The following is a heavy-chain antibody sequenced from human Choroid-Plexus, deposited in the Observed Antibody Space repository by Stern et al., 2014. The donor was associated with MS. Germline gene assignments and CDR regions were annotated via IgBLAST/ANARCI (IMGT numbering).Heavy chain of an antibody. D-gene: IGHD2-15*01. Sequence: VQLVESGGGVAQPGRPLILSCAASGFTFSNFGMHWVRQVPGKGLAWVALISYDGSDKYYADSVKGRFTIFRDNSKNTLYMHMNSLRAEDTAVYYCAKDRQWSTYFFDYWGQGSLVTVSS. CDR3: AKDRQWSTYFFDY. CDR2: ISYDGSDK. V-gene: IGHV3-30*18. CDR1: GFTFSNFG. J-gene: IGHJ4*02.